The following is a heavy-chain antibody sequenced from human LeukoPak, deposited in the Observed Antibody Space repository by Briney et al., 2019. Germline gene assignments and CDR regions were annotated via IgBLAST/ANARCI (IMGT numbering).Heavy chain of an antibody. Sequence: SETLSLTCTVSGGSISSHYWSWIRQPPGKGLEWIGYIYYSGSTNYNPSLKSRVTISVDTSKNQFSLKLSSVTAADTAVYYCARGWGSSAAAGTRDRYYYYYYMDVWGKGTTVTVSS. D-gene: IGHD6-13*01. CDR1: GGSISSHY. CDR2: IYYSGST. CDR3: ARGWGSSAAAGTRDRYYYYYYMDV. J-gene: IGHJ6*03. V-gene: IGHV4-59*11.